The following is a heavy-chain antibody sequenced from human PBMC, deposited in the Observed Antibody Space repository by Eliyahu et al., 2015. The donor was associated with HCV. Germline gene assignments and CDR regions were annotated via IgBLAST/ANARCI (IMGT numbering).Heavy chain of an antibody. CDR3: AKPSNYDSSGYYSGPLDT. Sequence: QVQLVESGGGVVQPGRSLRLSCATSGFTFSYYGMHWVRQAPGQGLEWVAIISSDGGNRFYADSVTGRFTVSRDNSENTLFLQMNSLKPEDTALYYCAKPSNYDSSGYYSGPLDTWGQGTLVTVSS. D-gene: IGHD3-22*01. V-gene: IGHV3-30*18. CDR2: ISSDGGNR. CDR1: GFTFSYYG. J-gene: IGHJ5*02.